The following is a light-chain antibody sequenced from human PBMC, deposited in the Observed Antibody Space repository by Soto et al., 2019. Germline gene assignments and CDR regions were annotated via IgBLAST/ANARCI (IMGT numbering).Light chain of an antibody. CDR3: QQYGDLPWT. CDR1: QSINTN. V-gene: IGKV3-15*01. Sequence: EIVMTQSPATLSVSPGDRAALSCRASQSINTNLAWYQQKPGQAPRVLIYGASTRATGVPARFSGSGSGTEFTLTISSLQSEDFAVYYCQQYGDLPWTFGQGTKVQI. CDR2: GAS. J-gene: IGKJ1*01.